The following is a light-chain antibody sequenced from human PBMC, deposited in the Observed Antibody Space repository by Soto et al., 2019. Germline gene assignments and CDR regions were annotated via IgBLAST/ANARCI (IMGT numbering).Light chain of an antibody. Sequence: EFVLTQSPGTLSLSPGERATLSCRASQSFNSIYLAWYQQKPGQAPRLLIYGASSRATGIPDRFSGSGYGTDFTLTISRLEPEDFAVYYCQQYGSSPWTFGQGTKVDIK. J-gene: IGKJ1*01. CDR2: GAS. CDR1: QSFNSIY. CDR3: QQYGSSPWT. V-gene: IGKV3-20*01.